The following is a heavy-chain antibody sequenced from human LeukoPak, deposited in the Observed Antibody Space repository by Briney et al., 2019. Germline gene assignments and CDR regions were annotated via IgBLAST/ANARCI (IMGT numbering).Heavy chain of an antibody. D-gene: IGHD1-20*01. CDR3: ARGNWPRAFDI. V-gene: IGHV3-48*01. CDR2: ISSSSSTI. Sequence: GGSLRLSCAASGFTFSSYWMSWVRQAPGKGLEWVSYISSSSSTIYYADSVKGRFTISRDNAKNSLYLQMNSLRAEDTAVYYCARGNWPRAFDIWGQGTMVTVSS. J-gene: IGHJ3*02. CDR1: GFTFSSYW.